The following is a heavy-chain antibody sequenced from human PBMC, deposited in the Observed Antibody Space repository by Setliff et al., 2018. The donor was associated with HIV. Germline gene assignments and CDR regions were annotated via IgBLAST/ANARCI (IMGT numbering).Heavy chain of an antibody. CDR2: IYSSGST. Sequence: PSETLSLTCTVSGGSISSYYWSWIRQPAGKGLEWIGRIYSSGSTYYNPSLQSRVTISVDTSKNQFSLKLKSVTAADTAVYYCATSAESGFGIHWGVFNIWGQGTRVTVSS. D-gene: IGHD3-10*01. CDR3: ATSAESGFGIHWGVFNI. CDR1: GGSISSYY. J-gene: IGHJ3*02. V-gene: IGHV4-59*05.